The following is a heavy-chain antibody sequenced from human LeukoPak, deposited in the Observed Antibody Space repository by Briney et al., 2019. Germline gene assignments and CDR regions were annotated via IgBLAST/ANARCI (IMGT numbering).Heavy chain of an antibody. CDR3: TRRVDATRWYDP. J-gene: IGHJ5*02. Sequence: GGSLRLSCAASESTFSSYWMHWVRQAPGEGLVWVSRISGDGSSTSYADSVKGRFTISRDNGKNTLCLQMNSLRAEDTAVYYCTRRVDATRWYDPWGQGTLVTVSS. V-gene: IGHV3-74*01. CDR2: ISGDGSST. D-gene: IGHD2-15*01. CDR1: ESTFSSYW.